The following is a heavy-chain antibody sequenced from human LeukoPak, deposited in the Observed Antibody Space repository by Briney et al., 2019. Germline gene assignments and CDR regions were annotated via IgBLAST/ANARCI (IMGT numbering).Heavy chain of an antibody. CDR1: GFTFSSYW. CDR2: IKSDGSTT. Sequence: EGSLRLSCAASGFTFSSYWMHWVRQAPGKGLVWVSRIKSDGSTTTYADSVKGRFTISRDNAKNTLYLQMNSLRAEDTAVYYCARVVDTHFDYWGQGTLVTVSS. V-gene: IGHV3-74*01. J-gene: IGHJ4*02. CDR3: ARVVDTHFDY. D-gene: IGHD5-18*01.